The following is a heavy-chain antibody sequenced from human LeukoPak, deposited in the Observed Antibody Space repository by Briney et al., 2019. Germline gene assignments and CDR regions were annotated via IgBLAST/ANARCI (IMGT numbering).Heavy chain of an antibody. CDR1: GFTFSSYS. CDR2: ISSSSSYI. D-gene: IGHD5-12*01. V-gene: IGHV3-21*01. J-gene: IGHJ4*02. CDR3: ASFSWIDSGYDFFDY. Sequence: PGGSLRLSCAASGFTFSSYSMNWVRQAPGKGLEWVSSISSSSSYIYYADSVKGRFTISRDNAKNSLYLQMNSLRAEDTAVYYCASFSWIDSGYDFFDYWGQGTLVTVSS.